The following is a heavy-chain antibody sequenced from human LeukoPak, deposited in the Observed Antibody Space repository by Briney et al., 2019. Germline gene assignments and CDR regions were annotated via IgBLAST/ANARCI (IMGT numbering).Heavy chain of an antibody. CDR1: GYTFTGYY. J-gene: IGHJ3*02. Sequence: ASVKVSCNTFGYTFTGYYMHWVRQAPGQGPEWMGVISPSGGSTTYAQKFQGRVTLTRDMSTSTDYLELSSLRSEDTAVYYCTTGSGYEGGAFDIWGQGTVVTVSS. V-gene: IGHV1-46*01. D-gene: IGHD5-12*01. CDR3: TTGSGYEGGAFDI. CDR2: ISPSGGST.